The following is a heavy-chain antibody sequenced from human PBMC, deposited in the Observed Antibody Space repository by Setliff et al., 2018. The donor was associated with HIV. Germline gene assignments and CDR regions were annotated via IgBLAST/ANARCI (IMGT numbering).Heavy chain of an antibody. D-gene: IGHD2-21*01. V-gene: IGHV3-15*01. J-gene: IGHJ6*02. CDR2: IKKSSDGGKT. CDR1: GFTLNNAW. Sequence: GGSLRLSCVASGFTLNNAWMNWVRQAPGKGLEWLGRIKKSSDGGKTDDASPVKGRFTISRDDSKNTLYLQMNSLKIEDTAVYFCATDNGPSYSMDIWGQGTTVTVSS. CDR3: ATDNGPSYSMDI.